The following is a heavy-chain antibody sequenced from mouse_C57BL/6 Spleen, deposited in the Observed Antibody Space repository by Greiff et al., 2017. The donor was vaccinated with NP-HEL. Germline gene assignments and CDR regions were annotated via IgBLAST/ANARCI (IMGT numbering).Heavy chain of an antibody. CDR2: INPNNGGT. CDR3: ARGDYYGSPFAY. CDR1: GYTFTDYN. D-gene: IGHD1-1*01. V-gene: IGHV1-18*01. J-gene: IGHJ3*01. Sequence: EVQLQQSGPELVKPGASVKIPCKASGYTFTDYNMDWVKQSHGKSLEWIGDINPNNGGTIYNQKFKGKATLTVDKSSSTAYMELRSLTSEDTAVYYCARGDYYGSPFAYWGQGTLVTVSA.